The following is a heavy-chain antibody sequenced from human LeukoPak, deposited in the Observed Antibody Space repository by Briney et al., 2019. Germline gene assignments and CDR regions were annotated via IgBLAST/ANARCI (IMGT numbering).Heavy chain of an antibody. D-gene: IGHD1-26*01. Sequence: PSETVSLTCTVSGGSLSSYYWSWIRRPPGKGLEWIGYIYYSGSTNYNPSLTSRVTISVDTSKNQFSLKLSSVTAADTAVYYCARSLGSGSYRMFDYWGQGTLVTVSS. V-gene: IGHV4-59*01. CDR2: IYYSGST. J-gene: IGHJ4*02. CDR1: GGSLSSYY. CDR3: ARSLGSGSYRMFDY.